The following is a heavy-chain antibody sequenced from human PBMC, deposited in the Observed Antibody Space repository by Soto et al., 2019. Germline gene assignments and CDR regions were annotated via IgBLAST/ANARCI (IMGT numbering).Heavy chain of an antibody. CDR3: ARAIGYCSSTSCYWFDP. Sequence: QLQLQESGSGLVKPSQTLSLTCAVSGGSISSGGYSWSWIRQPPGKGLEWIGYIYHSGSTYYNPSLKSRVTISVDRSKNQFSLKLSSVTAADTVVYYCARAIGYCSSTSCYWFDPWGQGTLVTVSS. CDR2: IYHSGST. J-gene: IGHJ5*02. D-gene: IGHD2-2*01. V-gene: IGHV4-30-2*01. CDR1: GGSISSGGYS.